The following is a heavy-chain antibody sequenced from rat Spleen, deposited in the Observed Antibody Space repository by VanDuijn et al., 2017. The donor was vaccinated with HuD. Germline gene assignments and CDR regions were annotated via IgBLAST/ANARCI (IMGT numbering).Heavy chain of an antibody. J-gene: IGHJ3*01. CDR1: GFTFSNYY. D-gene: IGHD1-1*01. CDR3: TRLYYSNWFAY. Sequence: EVQLVESGGGLVQPGRSLKLSCAASGFTFSNYYMAWVRQAPTKGLEWVASITNSGDSTYYRDPEKGRFTISRDNAKSTLYLQMDSLRSEDTATYYCTRLYYSNWFAYWGQGTLVTVSS. CDR2: ITNSGDST. V-gene: IGHV5S23*01.